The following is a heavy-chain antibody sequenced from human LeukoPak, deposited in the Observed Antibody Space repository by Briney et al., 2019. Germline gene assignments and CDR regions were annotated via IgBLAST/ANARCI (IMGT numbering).Heavy chain of an antibody. CDR3: AKESGSYTTSFDH. J-gene: IGHJ4*02. V-gene: IGHV3-66*01. CDR1: GFTVSSNY. CDR2: IYSGGST. Sequence: GGSLRLSCAASGFTVSSNYMSWVRQAPGKGLEWVSVIYSGGSTYYADSVKGRFTISRDNSKNTLYLQMNSLRAEDTAVYYCAKESGSYTTSFDHWGQGTLVTVSS. D-gene: IGHD1-26*01.